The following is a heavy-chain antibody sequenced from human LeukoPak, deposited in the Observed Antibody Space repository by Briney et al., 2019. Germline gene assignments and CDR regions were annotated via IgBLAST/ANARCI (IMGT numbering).Heavy chain of an antibody. CDR1: GGSFSGFY. V-gene: IGHV4-34*01. Sequence: SETLSLTCAVYGGSFSGFYWTWIRQPPGKGLEWIGQINHSRSTHYNPSLKSRVTISVDTSKNQFSLRLSSVTAADTAVYYCARTSGSYFYYYGMDVWGQGTTVTVSS. CDR2: INHSRST. CDR3: ARTSGSYFYYYGMDV. D-gene: IGHD1-26*01. J-gene: IGHJ6*02.